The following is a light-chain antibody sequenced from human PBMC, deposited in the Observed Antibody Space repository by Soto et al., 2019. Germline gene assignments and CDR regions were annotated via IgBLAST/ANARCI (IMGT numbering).Light chain of an antibody. CDR1: RGHSNYA. V-gene: IGLV4-69*01. J-gene: IGLJ2*01. CDR2: LNSDGSH. Sequence: QSVLTQSPSASASLGASVKLTCTLSRGHSNYAIAWHQQQSEKGPRYLMKLNSDGSHSKGDGIPDRFSGSSAGAERYLTISCHQSEDEADYYCQTWGSGIVVFGGGTKRTVL. CDR3: QTWGSGIVV.